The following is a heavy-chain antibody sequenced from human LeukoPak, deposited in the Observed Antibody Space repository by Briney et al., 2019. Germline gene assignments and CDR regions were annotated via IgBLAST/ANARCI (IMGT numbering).Heavy chain of an antibody. CDR1: RSTFSTYA. V-gene: IGHV1-69*13. Sequence: SSVKVSCKASRSTFSTYAISWVRQAPGQGLEGMGGIIPIFGTANYAQKFQGRVTITADESTSTAYMELSSLRSEDTAVYYCARDDIVVVPAAQRTYYYYGMDVWGKGTTVTVSS. CDR3: ARDDIVVVPAAQRTYYYYGMDV. J-gene: IGHJ6*04. CDR2: IIPIFGTA. D-gene: IGHD2-2*01.